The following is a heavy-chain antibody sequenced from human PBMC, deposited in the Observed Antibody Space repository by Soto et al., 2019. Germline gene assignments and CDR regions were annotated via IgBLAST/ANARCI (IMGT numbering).Heavy chain of an antibody. Sequence: SVKVSCKASGYTFTTFVISWVRQAPGQGLEWMGWISTSNGNTKYAQKVQGRVTMSTDTTTSTAYMELSSLKSDDTAVYYCASTEPALDAFEIWGQGTMVSVSS. V-gene: IGHV1-18*01. CDR2: ISTSNGNT. J-gene: IGHJ3*02. CDR3: ASTEPALDAFEI. CDR1: GYTFTTFV.